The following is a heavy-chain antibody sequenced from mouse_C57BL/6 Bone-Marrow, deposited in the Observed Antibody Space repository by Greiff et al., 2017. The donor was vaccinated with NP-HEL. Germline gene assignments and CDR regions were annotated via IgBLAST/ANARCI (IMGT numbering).Heavy chain of an antibody. Sequence: QVQLKESGPGLVAPSQSLSITCTVSGFSLTSYAISWVRQPPGKGLEWLGVIWTGGGTNYNSALKSRPSISNDNPKSQVFLKMSSLRTDDTARDYCARNYYGSSRYFDVWGTGTTVTVSS. CDR3: ARNYYGSSRYFDV. CDR1: GFSLTSYA. V-gene: IGHV2-9-1*01. J-gene: IGHJ1*03. CDR2: IWTGGGT. D-gene: IGHD1-1*01.